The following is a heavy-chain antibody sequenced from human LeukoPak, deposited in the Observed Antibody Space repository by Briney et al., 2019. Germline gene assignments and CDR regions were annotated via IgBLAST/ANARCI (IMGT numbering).Heavy chain of an antibody. CDR2: ISSSSSTI. V-gene: IGHV3-48*04. CDR1: GFTFSSYS. J-gene: IGHJ3*02. Sequence: GGSLRLSCAASGFTFSSYSMNWVRQAPGKGLEWVSYISSSSSTIYYADSVKGRFTISRDNAKNTLYLQMKSLSADDTALYYCAKPRGTVNTVAVAFDIWGQGTMVTVSS. CDR3: AKPRGTVNTVAVAFDI. D-gene: IGHD4-23*01.